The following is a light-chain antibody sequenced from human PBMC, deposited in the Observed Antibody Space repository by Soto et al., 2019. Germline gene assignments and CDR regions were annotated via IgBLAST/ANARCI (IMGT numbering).Light chain of an antibody. Sequence: QSVLTQPPSVSAAPGQRVTISCSGSSSNVGNNYVSWYQQLPGAAPKLLIYDNTKRPSEIPARFSGSKSGTSATLGITGLQTGDEADYYCGTWDSSLSVVVFGGGTQLTV. CDR2: DNT. CDR3: GTWDSSLSVVV. J-gene: IGLJ2*01. V-gene: IGLV1-51*01. CDR1: SSNVGNNY.